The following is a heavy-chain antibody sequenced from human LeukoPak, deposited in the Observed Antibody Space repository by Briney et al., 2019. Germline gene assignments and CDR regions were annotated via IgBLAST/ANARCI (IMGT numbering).Heavy chain of an antibody. V-gene: IGHV3-21*01. J-gene: IGHJ4*02. D-gene: IGHD3-22*01. CDR1: GFTFSSYS. Sequence: GRSLRLSCAASGFTFSSYSMNCVRQAPGKGLEWVSSISSMSSYIYYADAVKGRYTISRDNAKNSLYMHMNSLRDEETDVYYCARDIGYDDYWGQGTLVTVSS. CDR2: ISSMSSYI. CDR3: ARDIGYDDY.